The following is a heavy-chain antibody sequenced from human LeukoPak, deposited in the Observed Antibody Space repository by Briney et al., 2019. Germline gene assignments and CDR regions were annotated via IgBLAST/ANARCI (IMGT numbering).Heavy chain of an antibody. J-gene: IGHJ4*02. CDR2: ISSSGNYI. D-gene: IGHD3-16*01. V-gene: IGHV3-21*04. CDR1: GFTFSSYS. CDR3: AKAGGILAHYFDY. Sequence: PGGSLRLSCAASGFTFSSYSVNWVRQAPGKGLEWVSSISSSGNYIEYADSVKGRFTISRDNSKNTLYLQMNSLRAEDTAVYYCAKAGGILAHYFDYWGQGTLVTVSS.